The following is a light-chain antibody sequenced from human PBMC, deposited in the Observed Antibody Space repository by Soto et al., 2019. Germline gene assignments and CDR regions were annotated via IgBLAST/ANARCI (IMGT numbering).Light chain of an antibody. CDR2: GAS. Sequence: EVVISQPPATLSVSPGGRATPSCRPSQSVSSNFAWYQQKPRQAPRLLICGASTRATGIPARFSGSGSGTEFTLTISSLHAEDFAVYYCQQYNNPPRTFGQGTKVDIK. CDR3: QQYNNPPRT. V-gene: IGKV3-15*01. CDR1: QSVSSN. J-gene: IGKJ1*01.